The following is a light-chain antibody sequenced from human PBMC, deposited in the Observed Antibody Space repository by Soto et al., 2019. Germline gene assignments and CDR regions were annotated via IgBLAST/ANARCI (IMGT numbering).Light chain of an antibody. CDR2: DVI. J-gene: IGLJ3*02. CDR3: SSYTTSSTRV. V-gene: IGLV2-14*03. CDR1: SSDVGGYNY. Sequence: QSALTQPASVSGSPGQSITISCTGTSSDVGGYNYVSWYQHHPGKAPKLMIYDVISRPSGVSSRFSGSKSGNTASLTISGLQAEDEADYYCSSYTTSSTRVFGGGTKLTVL.